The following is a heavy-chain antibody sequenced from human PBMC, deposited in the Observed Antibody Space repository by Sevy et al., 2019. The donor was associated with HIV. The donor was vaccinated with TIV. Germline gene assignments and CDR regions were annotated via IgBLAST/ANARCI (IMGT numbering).Heavy chain of an antibody. J-gene: IGHJ6*02. CDR2: ISYDGSNK. V-gene: IGHV3-30-3*01. CDR1: GFTFSSYA. Sequence: GGSLRLSCAASGFTFSSYAMHWVRQAPGKGLEWVAVISYDGSNKYYADSVKGRFTISRDNSKNTLYLQMNSLRAEDMAVYYCAGEKITMVRGVIKDYGMDVWGQGTTVTVSS. D-gene: IGHD3-10*01. CDR3: AGEKITMVRGVIKDYGMDV.